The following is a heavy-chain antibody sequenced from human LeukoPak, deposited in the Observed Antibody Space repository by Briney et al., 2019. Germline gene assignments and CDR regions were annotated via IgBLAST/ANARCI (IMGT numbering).Heavy chain of an antibody. CDR3: ARGERAAAGLVTR. CDR2: MNPNSGNT. Sequence: ASVKVSCKASGYTFTSYDINWVRQATGQGLEWMGWMNPNSGNTGYAQKSQGRVTITRNTSISTAYMELSSLRSEDTAVYYCARGERAAAGLVTRWGQGTLVTVSS. V-gene: IGHV1-8*03. J-gene: IGHJ4*02. D-gene: IGHD6-13*01. CDR1: GYTFTSYD.